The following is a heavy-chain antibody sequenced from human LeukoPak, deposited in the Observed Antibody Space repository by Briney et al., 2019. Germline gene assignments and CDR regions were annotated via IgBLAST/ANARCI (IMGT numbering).Heavy chain of an antibody. D-gene: IGHD5-24*01. V-gene: IGHV4-34*01. CDR3: ARVVRRRDGYNYRYYYYMDV. Sequence: PSETLSLTCAVYGGSFSGYYWSWIRQPPGKGLEWIGEINHSGSTNYNPSFKSRVTISVDTSKNQFSLKLSSVTAADTAVYYCARVVRRRDGYNYRYYYYMDVWGKGTTVTVSS. CDR2: INHSGST. J-gene: IGHJ6*03. CDR1: GGSFSGYY.